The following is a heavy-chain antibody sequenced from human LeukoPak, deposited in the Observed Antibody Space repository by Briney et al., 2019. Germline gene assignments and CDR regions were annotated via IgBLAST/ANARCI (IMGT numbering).Heavy chain of an antibody. CDR2: ISHDGSSK. V-gene: IGHV3-30*04. CDR1: GFTFSTYA. J-gene: IGHJ3*02. D-gene: IGHD5-18*01. Sequence: GGSLRLSCAASGFTFSTYAMHWVRQAPGKGLEWVAVISHDGSSKYYADSVKGRFTISRDNSKNTLYLQMNSLRAEDTAVYYCARARSSYGYGDAFDIWGQGTMVTVSS. CDR3: ARARSSYGYGDAFDI.